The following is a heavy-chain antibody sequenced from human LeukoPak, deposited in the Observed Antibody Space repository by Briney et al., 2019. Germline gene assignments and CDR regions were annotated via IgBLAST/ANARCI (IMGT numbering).Heavy chain of an antibody. CDR1: GGSISSGGYY. D-gene: IGHD1-26*01. J-gene: IGHJ4*02. CDR2: IYYSGST. CDR3: VLNSGSYWGDQMLDY. V-gene: IGHV4-31*08. Sequence: KPSQTLSLTCTVSGGSISSGGYYWSWIRQHPGKGLEWIGYIYYSGSTYYNPSLKSRVTISVDTSKNQFSLKLSSVTAADTAVYYCVLNSGSYWGDQMLDYWGQGTLVTVSS.